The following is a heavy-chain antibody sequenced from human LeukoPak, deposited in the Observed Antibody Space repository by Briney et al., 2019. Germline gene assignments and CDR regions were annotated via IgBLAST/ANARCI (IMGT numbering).Heavy chain of an antibody. CDR2: IIPIFGTA. D-gene: IGHD4-17*01. J-gene: IGHJ4*02. CDR3: AREGVSGMTTVTTFDY. Sequence: GASVKVSCEASGGTFISYAISWVRQAPGQGLEWMGGIIPIFGTANYAQKFQGRVTITADKSTSTAYMELSSLRSEDTAVYYCAREGVSGMTTVTTFDYWGQGTLVTVSS. V-gene: IGHV1-69*06. CDR1: GGTFISYA.